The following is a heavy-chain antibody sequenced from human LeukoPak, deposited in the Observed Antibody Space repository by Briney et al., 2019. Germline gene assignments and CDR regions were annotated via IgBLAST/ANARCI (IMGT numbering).Heavy chain of an antibody. Sequence: GGSLRLSCAASGFTFSSYGMHWVRQAPGKGLEWVAVISYDGSNKYYADSVKGRFTISRDNSKNTLYLQMNSLRAEDTAVYYCAKALYSTWGQGTLVTVSS. J-gene: IGHJ5*02. CDR2: ISYDGSNK. D-gene: IGHD6-13*01. CDR3: AKALYST. CDR1: GFTFSSYG. V-gene: IGHV3-30*18.